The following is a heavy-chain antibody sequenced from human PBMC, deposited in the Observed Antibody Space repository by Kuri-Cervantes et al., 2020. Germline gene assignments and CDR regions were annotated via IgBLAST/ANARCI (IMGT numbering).Heavy chain of an antibody. J-gene: IGHJ6*02. CDR1: GFTFSSYG. V-gene: IGHV3-30*18. CDR2: ISYDGSNN. D-gene: IGHD3-3*01. CDR3: AKSQYYDFWSGYYTHYYYYYGMDV. Sequence: GESLKISCAASGFTFSSYGMHWVRQAPGKGLEWVAVISYDGSNNYYADSVKGRFTISRDNSKNTLYLQMNSLRAEDTAVYYCAKSQYYDFWSGYYTHYYYYYGMDVWGQGTTVTVSS.